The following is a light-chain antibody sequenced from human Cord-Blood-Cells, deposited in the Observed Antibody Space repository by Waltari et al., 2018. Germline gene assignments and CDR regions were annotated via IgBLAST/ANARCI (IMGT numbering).Light chain of an antibody. V-gene: IGLV1-44*01. Sequence: QSVLTQPPSASGTPGQRVTISCSGSSCNIGSNTVNWYQQLPGTAPKLLIYSNKQRPAGVPDRFSGSKSGTSASLAISGLQSEDEADYYCAAWDDSLNGWVFGGGTKLTVL. CDR1: SCNIGSNT. J-gene: IGLJ3*02. CDR2: SNK. CDR3: AAWDDSLNGWV.